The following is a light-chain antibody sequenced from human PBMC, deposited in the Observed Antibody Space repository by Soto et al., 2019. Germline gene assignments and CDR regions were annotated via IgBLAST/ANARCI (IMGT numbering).Light chain of an antibody. V-gene: IGLV2-14*01. CDR3: SSKTSSRTPFV. Sequence: QSVLTQPASVSGSPGQSITISCTGTSSGVGGYNYVSWYQQHPGNAPRLMIYEVNKRPSGVPNRFSGSKSGNTASLTISGLQAEDEADYYCSSKTSSRTPFVFGTGTKVTVL. CDR1: SSGVGGYNY. J-gene: IGLJ1*01. CDR2: EVN.